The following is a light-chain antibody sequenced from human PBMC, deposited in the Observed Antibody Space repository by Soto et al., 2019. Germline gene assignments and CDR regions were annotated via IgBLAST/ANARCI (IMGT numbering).Light chain of an antibody. J-gene: IGKJ1*01. V-gene: IGKV3-20*01. Sequence: EIVLTQSPGTLSLSPGERATLSCRASRSVSSSYVAWYQRKPGQAPRLLIYDASSRATGIPDRFSGSGSGTDFTLTISRLEPEDFAVYYCQQYGRSPRTFGQGTKVEIK. CDR3: QQYGRSPRT. CDR1: RSVSSSY. CDR2: DAS.